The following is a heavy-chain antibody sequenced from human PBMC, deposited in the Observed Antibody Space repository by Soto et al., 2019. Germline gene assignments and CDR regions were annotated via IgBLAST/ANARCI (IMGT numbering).Heavy chain of an antibody. CDR1: GFTVSSNY. CDR3: ARDPTIAASGGYYYYYYGMDV. D-gene: IGHD6-13*01. J-gene: IGHJ6*02. CDR2: IYSGGST. V-gene: IGHV3-66*01. Sequence: EVQLVESGGGLVQPGGSLRLSCAASGFTVSSNYMSWVRQAPGKGLGWVSVIYSGGSTYYADSVKGRFTISRDNSKNTLYLQMNSLRAEDTAVYYCARDPTIAASGGYYYYYYGMDVWGQGTTVTVSS.